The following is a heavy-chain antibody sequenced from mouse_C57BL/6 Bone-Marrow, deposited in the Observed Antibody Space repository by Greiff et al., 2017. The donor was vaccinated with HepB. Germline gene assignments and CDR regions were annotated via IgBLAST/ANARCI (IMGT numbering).Heavy chain of an antibody. Sequence: EVKLQESGPGLVKPSQSLSLTCSVPGYSITSGYYWNWIRQFPGNKLEWMGYISYDGSNNYNPSLKNRISITRDTSKNQFFLKLNSVTTEDTATYYCAGGLDSSGYGFAYWGQGTLVTVSA. J-gene: IGHJ3*01. CDR1: GYSITSGYY. D-gene: IGHD3-2*02. CDR2: ISYDGSN. CDR3: AGGLDSSGYGFAY. V-gene: IGHV3-6*01.